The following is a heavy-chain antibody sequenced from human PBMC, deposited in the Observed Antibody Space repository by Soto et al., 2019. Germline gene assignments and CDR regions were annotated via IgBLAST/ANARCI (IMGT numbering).Heavy chain of an antibody. CDR2: INPSGGST. Sequence: QVQLVQSGAEVKKPGASVKVSCKASGYTFTSYYMHWVRQAPGQGLEWMGIINPSGGSTSYAQKFQGRVTMTRDMSTSTVYMELSSLRSEDTAVYYCAREGTNYVWGSYRLYYYYGMDVWGQGTTVTVSS. CDR1: GYTFTSYY. D-gene: IGHD3-16*02. J-gene: IGHJ6*02. CDR3: AREGTNYVWGSYRLYYYYGMDV. V-gene: IGHV1-46*01.